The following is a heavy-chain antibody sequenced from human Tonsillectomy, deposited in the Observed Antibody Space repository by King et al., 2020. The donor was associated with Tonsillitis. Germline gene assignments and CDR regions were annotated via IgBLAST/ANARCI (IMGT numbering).Heavy chain of an antibody. D-gene: IGHD2-15*01. Sequence: VQLVESGGGLVQPGGSLRLSCAASGFTFSRYWMSWLRQAPGKGLEWVANINLDGSEKYYVDSVKGRFTISRDNAKNSLHLQMNSLRVEDAAVYYCARELVVGVAEYFKNWGQGTLLTVSS. J-gene: IGHJ1*01. CDR1: GFTFSRYW. CDR2: INLDGSEK. CDR3: ARELVVGVAEYFKN. V-gene: IGHV3-7*03.